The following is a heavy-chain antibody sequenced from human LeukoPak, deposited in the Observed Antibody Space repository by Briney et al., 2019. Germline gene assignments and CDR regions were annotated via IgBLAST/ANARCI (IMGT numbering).Heavy chain of an antibody. D-gene: IGHD2-21*01. J-gene: IGHJ4*02. CDR3: FLNLHY. V-gene: IGHV3-23*01. Sequence: GGSLRLSCAASGFTFSSYAMSWVRQAPGKGLEWVSGISISGGSTYYADSVKGRFTISRDNSKNTLYLQMNRLRAEDTAVYYVFLNLHYWGQGILVTVSS. CDR2: ISISGGST. CDR1: GFTFSSYA.